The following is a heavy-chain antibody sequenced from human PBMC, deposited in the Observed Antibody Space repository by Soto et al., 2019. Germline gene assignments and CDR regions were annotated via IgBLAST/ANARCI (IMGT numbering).Heavy chain of an antibody. D-gene: IGHD6-13*01. CDR1: GGTFSSYT. CDR2: IITILGIA. V-gene: IGHV1-69*08. CDR3: ARDGTPIAAAGAFDP. Sequence: QIQLVQSGAEVKKPGSSVKVSCKASGGTFSSYTISWVRQAPGQGLEWMGRIITILGIANYAQKFQGRVMITADKSTSTADMELSSLRSEDTAVYYCARDGTPIAAAGAFDPWGQGTLVSVSS. J-gene: IGHJ5*02.